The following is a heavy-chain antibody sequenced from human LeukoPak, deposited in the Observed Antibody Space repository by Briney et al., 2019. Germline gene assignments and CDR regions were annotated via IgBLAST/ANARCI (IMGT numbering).Heavy chain of an antibody. D-gene: IGHD6-13*01. V-gene: IGHV3-66*01. CDR2: IYSGGST. J-gene: IGHJ4*02. Sequence: GGSLRLSCAASEFSVGSNYMTWVRQAPGKGLEWVSLIYSGGSTYYADSVKGRFTISRDNSKNTLYLQMNSLRAEDTAVYYCARFIAAPYYFDYWGRGTLVTVSS. CDR3: ARFIAAPYYFDY. CDR1: EFSVGSNY.